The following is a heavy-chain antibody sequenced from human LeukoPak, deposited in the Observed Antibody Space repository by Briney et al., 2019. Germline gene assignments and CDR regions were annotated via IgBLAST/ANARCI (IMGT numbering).Heavy chain of an antibody. Sequence: PSQTLSLTCTVSGGSISSGGYYWSWIRQPPGKGLEWIGYIYHSGSTYYNPSLKSRVTISVDRSKNQFSLKLSSVTAADTAVYYCARGTPTVTKRRYFDLWGRGTLVTVSS. V-gene: IGHV4-30-2*01. CDR1: GGSISSGGYY. J-gene: IGHJ2*01. D-gene: IGHD4-17*01. CDR2: IYHSGST. CDR3: ARGTPTVTKRRYFDL.